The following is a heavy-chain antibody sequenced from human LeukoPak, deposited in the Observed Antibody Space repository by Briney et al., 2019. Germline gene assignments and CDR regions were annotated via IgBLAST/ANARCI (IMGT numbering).Heavy chain of an antibody. V-gene: IGHV3-53*01. D-gene: IGHD5-24*01. J-gene: IGHJ4*02. CDR1: GFTVSSNY. CDR3: ARGPHRDGYNY. CDR2: SYSGGST. Sequence: GGSLRLSCAASGFTVSSNYMSWVRQAPGKGLEWVSVSYSGGSTCYADSVKGRFTISRDNSKNTLYLQMNSLGAEDTAVYYCARGPHRDGYNYWGQGTLVTVSS.